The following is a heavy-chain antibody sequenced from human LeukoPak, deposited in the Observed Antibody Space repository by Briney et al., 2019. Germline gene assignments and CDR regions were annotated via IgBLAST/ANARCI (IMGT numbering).Heavy chain of an antibody. J-gene: IGHJ4*02. CDR2: ISSSSSYI. Sequence: GGSLRLSCAASGFTFSSYSMNWVRQAPGKGLEWVSSISSSSSYIYYADSVRGRFTISRDNAKNSLYLQMNSLRAEDTAVYYCAREGSGWGFDYWGQGTLVTVSS. D-gene: IGHD6-19*01. CDR1: GFTFSSYS. CDR3: AREGSGWGFDY. V-gene: IGHV3-21*01.